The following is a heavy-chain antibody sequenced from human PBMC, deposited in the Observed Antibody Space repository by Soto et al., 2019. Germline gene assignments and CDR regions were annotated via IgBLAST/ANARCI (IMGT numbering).Heavy chain of an antibody. CDR3: ARNNWNDLSNWFDP. CDR2: ISAYNGNT. Sequence: ASVKVSCKASGHTFTSYGISWVRQAPGQGLEWMGWISAYNGNTNYAQKLQGRVTMTTDTSASTAYMELRSLRSDDTAVYYCARNNWNDLSNWFDPWGQGTLVTVSS. D-gene: IGHD1-1*01. V-gene: IGHV1-18*01. CDR1: GHTFTSYG. J-gene: IGHJ5*02.